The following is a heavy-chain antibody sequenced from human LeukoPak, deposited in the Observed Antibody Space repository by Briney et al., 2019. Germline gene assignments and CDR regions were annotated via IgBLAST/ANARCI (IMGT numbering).Heavy chain of an antibody. J-gene: IGHJ5*02. CDR2: INHSGST. V-gene: IGHV4-34*01. CDR3: GRAFYYDILTGPYRKGWFDP. D-gene: IGHD3-9*01. CDR1: GGSFSGYY. Sequence: SETLSLTCAVYGGSFSGYYWSWIRQPPGKGLEWIGEINHSGSTNYNPSLKSRVTISVDTSKNQFSLKLSSVTAADTAVYHCGRAFYYDILTGPYRKGWFDPWGQGTLVTVSS.